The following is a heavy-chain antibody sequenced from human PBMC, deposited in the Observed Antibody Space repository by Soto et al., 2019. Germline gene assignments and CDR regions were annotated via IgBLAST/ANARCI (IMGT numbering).Heavy chain of an antibody. CDR2: ISYDGSNK. J-gene: IGHJ4*02. D-gene: IGHD4-17*01. Sequence: PGGSLRLSCAASGFTFSSYGMHWVRQAPGKGLEWVAVISYDGSNKYYADSVKGRFTISRDNSKNTLYLQMNSLRAEDTAVYYCAKDRVGDYDYFDYWGQGTLVTVSS. V-gene: IGHV3-30*18. CDR3: AKDRVGDYDYFDY. CDR1: GFTFSSYG.